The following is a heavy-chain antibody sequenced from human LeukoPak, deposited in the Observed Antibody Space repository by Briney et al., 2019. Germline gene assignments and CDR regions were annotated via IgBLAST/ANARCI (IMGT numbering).Heavy chain of an antibody. J-gene: IGHJ5*02. CDR3: TRDRAGTQSWVEFDL. CDR2: IYTSGST. V-gene: IGHV3-66*01. CDR1: GFSVSSTY. Sequence: GGSLRLSCAASGFSVSSTYMSWVRQAPGKGLEWVSLIYTSGSTFYADSVMGRFTISRDNSKDTLFLQMNSLRAEDSAVYYCTRDRAGTQSWVEFDLWGQGTLVTVSS. D-gene: IGHD3-10*01.